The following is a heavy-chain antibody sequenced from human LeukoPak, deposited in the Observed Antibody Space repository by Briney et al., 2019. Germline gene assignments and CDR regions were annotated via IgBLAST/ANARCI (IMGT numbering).Heavy chain of an antibody. V-gene: IGHV4-39*07. D-gene: IGHD3-10*01. CDR3: ARESNYHGSGTGWFDP. J-gene: IGHJ5*02. CDR2: IYYTGTT. CDR1: GGSISSSSYY. Sequence: KSSETLSLTCTVSGGSISSSSYYWGWIRQPLGKGLEWIGSIYYTGTTNYNPSLKSRVTISVDTSKNQFSLKLSSVTAADTALYYCARESNYHGSGTGWFDPWGQGTLVTVSS.